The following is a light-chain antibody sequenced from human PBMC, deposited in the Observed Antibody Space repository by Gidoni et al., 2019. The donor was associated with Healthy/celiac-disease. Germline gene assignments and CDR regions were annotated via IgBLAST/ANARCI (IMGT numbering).Light chain of an antibody. V-gene: IGKV1-39*01. CDR1: KSISSY. Sequence: DIQMTPSPYSLSASVGDRVTITCRASKSISSYLNWYQQKPGKAPKLLIYAASSLQSGVPSRFSGSGSGTDFTLTISSLQPEDFATYYCQQSYSTPPTWTFGQGTKVEIK. J-gene: IGKJ1*01. CDR2: AAS. CDR3: QQSYSTPPTWT.